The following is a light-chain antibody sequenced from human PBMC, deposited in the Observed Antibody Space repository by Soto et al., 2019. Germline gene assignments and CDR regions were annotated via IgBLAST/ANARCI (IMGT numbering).Light chain of an antibody. CDR2: GSS. J-gene: IGKJ1*01. Sequence: EIVLTQSPATLSVSPGEGDTLSCRASQSVSSDLAWYQHRPGQAPRLLISGSSTRATDIPDRFRGSGSGTVFPLTISSLQSEDFAVYYCQQYADWPRTFGQGNKVEIK. V-gene: IGKV3D-15*01. CDR3: QQYADWPRT. CDR1: QSVSSD.